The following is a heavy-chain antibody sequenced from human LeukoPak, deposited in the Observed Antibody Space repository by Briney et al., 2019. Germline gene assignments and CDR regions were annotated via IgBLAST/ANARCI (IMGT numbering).Heavy chain of an antibody. D-gene: IGHD3-9*01. CDR2: INAGNGNT. CDR1: GYTFTSYA. Sequence: ASVKVSCKASGYTFTSYAMHWVRQAPGQRLKWMGWINAGNGNTKYSRKFQGRVTITRDTSASTAYMELSSLRSEDTAVYYCARGMGLRYFDWSPDYYFDYWGQGTLVTVSS. J-gene: IGHJ4*02. V-gene: IGHV1-3*01. CDR3: ARGMGLRYFDWSPDYYFDY.